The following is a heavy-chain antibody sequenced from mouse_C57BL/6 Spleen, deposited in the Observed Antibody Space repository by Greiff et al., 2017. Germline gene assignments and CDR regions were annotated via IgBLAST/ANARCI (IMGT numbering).Heavy chain of an antibody. CDR3: SRGGQVVAPGFAY. V-gene: IGHV1-55*01. Sequence: QVQLQQPGAELVKPGASVKMSCKASGYTFTSYWITWVKQRPGQGLEWIGDIYPGNGSTNYNEKFKSKATLTVDKSYSTAYMRLSSLTSEDSAVYYCSRGGQVVAPGFAYWGQGTLVTVSA. CDR2: IYPGNGST. D-gene: IGHD6-2*01. CDR1: GYTFTSYW. J-gene: IGHJ3*01.